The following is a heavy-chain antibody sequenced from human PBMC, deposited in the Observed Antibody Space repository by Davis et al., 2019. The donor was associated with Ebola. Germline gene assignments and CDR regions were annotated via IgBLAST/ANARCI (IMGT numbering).Heavy chain of an antibody. V-gene: IGHV4-59*01. J-gene: IGHJ4*02. CDR1: GGSISSYY. D-gene: IGHD1-7*01. CDR2: IYYGGST. Sequence: GSLRLSCTVSGGSISSYYWSWIRQPPGKGLEWIGYIYYGGSTDYNPSLKSRVTISIDTSNNQFSLRLNSVTAADTAVYYCARDEEGTTMWVYWGQGTLVTVSS. CDR3: ARDEEGTTMWVY.